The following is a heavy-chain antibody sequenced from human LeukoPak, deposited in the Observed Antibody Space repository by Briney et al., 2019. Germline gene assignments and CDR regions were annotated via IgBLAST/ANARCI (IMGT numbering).Heavy chain of an antibody. Sequence: PGGSLRLSCAASGFTFTNYWMTWVRQAPGKGLEWVANIKQDGSEKYYVDSVKGRFTISRDNAKNSLYLQMSSLRAEDTAVYYCARDIVVVVAAPNWFDPWGQGTLVTVSS. J-gene: IGHJ5*02. D-gene: IGHD2-15*01. V-gene: IGHV3-7*01. CDR1: GFTFTNYW. CDR3: ARDIVVVVAAPNWFDP. CDR2: IKQDGSEK.